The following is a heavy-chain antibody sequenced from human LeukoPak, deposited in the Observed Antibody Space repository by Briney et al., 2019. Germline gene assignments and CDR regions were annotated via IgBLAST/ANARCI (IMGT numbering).Heavy chain of an antibody. V-gene: IGHV3-15*01. Sequence: GGSLRLSCAASGFTFSNAWMCWVRQAPGKGLEWVGRIKSKTDGGTTDYAASVKGRFTISRDNSKNTLYLQMNSLRAEDTAVYYCAKDRGAPDWGQGTLVTVSS. J-gene: IGHJ4*02. CDR3: AKDRGAPD. D-gene: IGHD3-10*01. CDR1: GFTFSNAW. CDR2: IKSKTDGGTT.